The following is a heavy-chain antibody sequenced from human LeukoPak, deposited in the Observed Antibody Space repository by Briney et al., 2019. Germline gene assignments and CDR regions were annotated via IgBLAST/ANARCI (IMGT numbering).Heavy chain of an antibody. D-gene: IGHD3-22*01. J-gene: IGHJ4*02. CDR2: IYYSGST. CDR3: ARQRYYDSSGYYPYYFDY. CDR1: GGSISSYY. Sequence: PSETLSLTCTVSGGSISSYYWSWIRQPPGKGLEWIGYIYYSGSTNYNPSLKSRVTISVDTSKNQFSLKLSSVTAADTAVYYCARQRYYDSSGYYPYYFDYWGQGTLVTVSS. V-gene: IGHV4-59*08.